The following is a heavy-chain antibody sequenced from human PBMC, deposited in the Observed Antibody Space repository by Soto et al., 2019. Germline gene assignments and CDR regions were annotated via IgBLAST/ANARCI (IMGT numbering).Heavy chain of an antibody. CDR1: GFTFSGSA. Sequence: EVQLVESGGGLVQPGGSLKLSCAASGFTFSGSAMHWVRQASGKGLEWVGRIRSKANSYATAYAASVKGRFTISRDDSKNTAYLQMNSLKTEDTAVYYCTMGLLWFGVYWGQGTLVTVSS. CDR2: IRSKANSYAT. J-gene: IGHJ4*02. D-gene: IGHD3-10*01. CDR3: TMGLLWFGVY. V-gene: IGHV3-73*02.